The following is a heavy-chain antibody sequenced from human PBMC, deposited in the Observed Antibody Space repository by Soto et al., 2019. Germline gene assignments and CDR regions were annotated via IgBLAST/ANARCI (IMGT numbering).Heavy chain of an antibody. J-gene: IGHJ6*02. V-gene: IGHV4-59*01. D-gene: IGHD3-3*01. CDR3: ARVRYYNFWSGYYSPPPMLYGMDV. CDR1: GGSISSYY. Sequence: SETLSLTCTVSGGSISSYYWSWLRQPPGKGLEWIGYIYYSGSTNYNPSLKSRVTISVDTSKNQFSLKLSSVTAADTAVYYCARVRYYNFWSGYYSPPPMLYGMDVWGQGTTVTVSS. CDR2: IYYSGST.